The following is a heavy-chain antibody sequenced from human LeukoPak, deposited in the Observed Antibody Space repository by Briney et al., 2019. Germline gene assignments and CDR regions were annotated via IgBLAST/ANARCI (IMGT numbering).Heavy chain of an antibody. CDR1: GGSISSGSYY. CDR3: ARSSVLPWFGDGYYFDY. CDR2: IYTSGST. J-gene: IGHJ4*02. V-gene: IGHV4-61*02. Sequence: PSETLSLTCTVSGGSISSGSYYWSWIRQPAGKGLEWIGRIYTSGSTNYNPSLKGRVTISVDTSKNQFSLKLSSVTAADTAVYYCARSSVLPWFGDGYYFDYWGQGTLVTVSS. D-gene: IGHD3-10*01.